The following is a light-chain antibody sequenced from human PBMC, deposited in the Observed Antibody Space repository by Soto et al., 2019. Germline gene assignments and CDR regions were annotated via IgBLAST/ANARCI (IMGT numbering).Light chain of an antibody. Sequence: EIVMTQPPATLSVSPGERATLSCRASQSVSSNLAWYQQKPGQAPRLLIYGASTRATGIPARFSGSGSETKFTLTISSLQSEDFAVYYCQQYNNWPPLTFGGGTKVDIK. J-gene: IGKJ4*01. CDR2: GAS. CDR1: QSVSSN. V-gene: IGKV3-15*01. CDR3: QQYNNWPPLT.